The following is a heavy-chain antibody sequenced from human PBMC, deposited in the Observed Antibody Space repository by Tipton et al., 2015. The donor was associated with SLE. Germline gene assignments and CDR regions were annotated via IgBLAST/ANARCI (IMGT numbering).Heavy chain of an antibody. CDR1: GGSSSGYY. D-gene: IGHD3-22*01. Sequence: TLSLTCAVYGGSSSGYYWSWIRQPPVKGLEWIGYIYYSGSTNYNPTLKSRVTISLDTSKNQLSLKLSSVTAADTAVYYCARDGGPATNYHDPSGQYFLDIWGQGTTVTVSS. J-gene: IGHJ3*02. CDR3: ARDGGPATNYHDPSGQYFLDI. V-gene: IGHV4-59*12. CDR2: IYYSGST.